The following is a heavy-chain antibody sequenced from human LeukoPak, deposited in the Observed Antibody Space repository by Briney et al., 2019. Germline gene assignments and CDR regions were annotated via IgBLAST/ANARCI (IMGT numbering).Heavy chain of an antibody. D-gene: IGHD7-27*01. J-gene: IGHJ4*02. Sequence: ASVKVSCKASGYTFTSYGISWVRQAPGQGLEWMGWISAYNGNTNYAQKLQGRVTMTTDTSTSPAYMELRSPRSDDTAVYYCARDDVNWGLYYFDYWGQGTLVTVSS. CDR1: GYTFTSYG. CDR3: ARDDVNWGLYYFDY. CDR2: ISAYNGNT. V-gene: IGHV1-18*01.